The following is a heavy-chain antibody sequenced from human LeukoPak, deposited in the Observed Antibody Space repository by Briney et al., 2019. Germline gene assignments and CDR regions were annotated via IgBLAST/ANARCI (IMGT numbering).Heavy chain of an antibody. CDR3: ARVVGDGYNFNY. CDR2: IYHSGST. CDR1: GGSISNSNW. Sequence: SGTLSLTCAVSGGSISNSNWWSWVRPPPGKGLEWIGEIYHSGSTNYNPSLKSRATISVDKSKNQFSLKLNSVTAADTAVYYCARVVGDGYNFNYWGQGTLVTVSS. V-gene: IGHV4-4*02. J-gene: IGHJ4*02. D-gene: IGHD5-24*01.